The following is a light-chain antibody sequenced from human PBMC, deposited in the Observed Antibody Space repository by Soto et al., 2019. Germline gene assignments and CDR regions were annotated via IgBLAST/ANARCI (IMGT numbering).Light chain of an antibody. CDR2: VGS. V-gene: IGKV1-39*01. J-gene: IGKJ4*01. CDR3: QQTYTPSFT. CDR1: QSISSY. Sequence: DIQMTQSPSSLSASVGDRVTITCRARQSISSYLSWYQQKPGKAPKRLIYVGSTLQSGVPSRFSGSGSGTDFTLTISSLQPEDFATYFCQQTYTPSFTFGGETKV.